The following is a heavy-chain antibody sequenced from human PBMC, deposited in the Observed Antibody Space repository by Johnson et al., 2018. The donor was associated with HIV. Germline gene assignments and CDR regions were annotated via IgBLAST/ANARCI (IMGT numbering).Heavy chain of an antibody. CDR2: IRYDGNNK. CDR3: AKDLTSFIVGANDAFDI. D-gene: IGHD1-26*01. Sequence: QVQLVESGVGVVQPGGSLRLSCAASGITFSSSGMNWVRQAPGKGLEWVSFIRYDGNNKYYTDSVKGRFTISRDNSKNTLYLQMNGLRAEDTAVYYCAKDLTSFIVGANDAFDIWGQGTMVTVSS. V-gene: IGHV3-30*02. J-gene: IGHJ3*02. CDR1: GITFSSSG.